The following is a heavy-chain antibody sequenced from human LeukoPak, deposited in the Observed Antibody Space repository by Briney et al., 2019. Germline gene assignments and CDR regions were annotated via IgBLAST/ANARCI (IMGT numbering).Heavy chain of an antibody. CDR1: GFTFSGSA. D-gene: IGHD6-6*01. Sequence: GGSLRLSCAASGFTFSGSAMHWVRQASGKGLEWVGRIRSKANSYAAAYAASVKGRFTISRDDSKNTAYLRMNSLKTEDTAVYYCISSSEYYYYYMDVWGKGTTVTVSS. CDR2: IRSKANSYAA. V-gene: IGHV3-73*01. CDR3: ISSSEYYYYYMDV. J-gene: IGHJ6*03.